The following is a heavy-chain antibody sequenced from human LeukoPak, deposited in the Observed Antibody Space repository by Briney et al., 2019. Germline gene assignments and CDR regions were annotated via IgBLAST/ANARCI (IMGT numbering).Heavy chain of an antibody. CDR3: VRAVVVAASYRFDP. CDR1: GFTFSHYW. D-gene: IGHD2-15*01. J-gene: IGHJ5*02. Sequence: GGSLRLSCAASGFTFSHYWMSWVRQAPGRGLEWVANIKQDGSEMHYVDSVKGRSTISRDNANNSLYLQMNSLRAEDTAVYYCVRAVVVAASYRFDPWGQGTLVTVSS. V-gene: IGHV3-7*03. CDR2: IKQDGSEM.